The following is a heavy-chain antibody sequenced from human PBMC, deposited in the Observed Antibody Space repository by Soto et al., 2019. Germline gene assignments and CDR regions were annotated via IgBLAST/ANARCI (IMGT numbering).Heavy chain of an antibody. J-gene: IGHJ6*02. Sequence: GEALQISCKGFGSSVNSYWVWRVRPIAGKNLEWMGIIYPGDSDTRYSPSFQGQVTISADKSISTAYLQWSSLKASDTAMYYCARGGFRGAASYYYYGMDVWGQGTTVTVSS. CDR1: GSSVNSYW. CDR3: ARGGFRGAASYYYYGMDV. CDR2: IYPGDSDT. D-gene: IGHD2-15*01. V-gene: IGHV5-51*01.